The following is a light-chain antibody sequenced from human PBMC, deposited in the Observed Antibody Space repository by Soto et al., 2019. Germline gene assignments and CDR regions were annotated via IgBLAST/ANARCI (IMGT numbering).Light chain of an antibody. CDR1: QTIGTY. J-gene: IGKJ1*01. V-gene: IGKV1-39*01. Sequence: IQMTQSPYSLSASVGDRITITCRASQTIGTYLNWYQQVPGKAPKLLIYASSSLQTGVPSRFSGSGSWTHFTVIINSLQPEDFGTYYCQQSFNLPRTFGPGTRVETK. CDR2: ASS. CDR3: QQSFNLPRT.